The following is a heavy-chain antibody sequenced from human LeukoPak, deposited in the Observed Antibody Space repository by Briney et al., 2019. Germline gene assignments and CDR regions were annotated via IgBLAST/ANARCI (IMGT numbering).Heavy chain of an antibody. CDR1: GFTFSSYS. Sequence: GGSLRLSCAASGFTFSSYSMNWVRQAPGKGLEWVSYISSSSSTIYYADSVKGRLTISRDNAKNSLYLQMNSLRAEDTAVYYCARAGSGSYSYDYGMDVWGQGTMVTVSS. V-gene: IGHV3-48*04. D-gene: IGHD3-10*01. J-gene: IGHJ6*02. CDR3: ARAGSGSYSYDYGMDV. CDR2: ISSSSSTI.